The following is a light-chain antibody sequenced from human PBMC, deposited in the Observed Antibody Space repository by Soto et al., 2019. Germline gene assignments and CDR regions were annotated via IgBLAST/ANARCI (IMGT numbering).Light chain of an antibody. CDR1: QRVSSSY. Sequence: VVWTQSPVTLALAPGETATLSCRASQRVSSSYLAWYQQKPGQAPRLLIYGASSRATGIPDRFSGSGSGTDFTLTISGLEPEDFAVYYCQQYGSSPRTFGQGTKVDIK. J-gene: IGKJ1*01. CDR3: QQYGSSPRT. CDR2: GAS. V-gene: IGKV3-20*01.